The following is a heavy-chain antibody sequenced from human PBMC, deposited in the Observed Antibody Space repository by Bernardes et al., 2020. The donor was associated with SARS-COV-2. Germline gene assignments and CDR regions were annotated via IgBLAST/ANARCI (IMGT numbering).Heavy chain of an antibody. Sequence: GGSLRLSCAASGFSFSDVWMSCVRQAPGKGLEWVGRFTTDTEAAELDYAAPVKGRFTISSDDSEKALYLQMNSLKAEDTGVYYCCTGSKGPQLRHTFDYWGQGTLVTISS. CDR3: CTGSKGPQLRHTFDY. V-gene: IGHV3-15*01. J-gene: IGHJ4*02. CDR1: GFSFSDVW. CDR2: FTTDTEAAEL.